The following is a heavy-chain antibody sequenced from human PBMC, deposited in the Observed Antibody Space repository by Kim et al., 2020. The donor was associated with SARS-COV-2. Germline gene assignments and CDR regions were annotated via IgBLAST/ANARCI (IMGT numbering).Heavy chain of an antibody. J-gene: IGHJ5*02. V-gene: IGHV3-30*04. CDR3: ARNFVGDSDMVA. Sequence: GGSLRLSCAASGFTFSSHFMNWVRQAPGKGLEWVARTSSEGSNTKYKESVQGRFTISRDNSKNALYLQMNSLRPEDTAVYYCARNFVGDSDMVAWGPGTLVTVSS. CDR2: TSSEGSNT. D-gene: IGHD3-16*01. CDR1: GFTFSSHF.